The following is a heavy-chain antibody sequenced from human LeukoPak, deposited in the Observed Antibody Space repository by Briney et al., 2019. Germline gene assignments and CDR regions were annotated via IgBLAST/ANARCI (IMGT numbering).Heavy chain of an antibody. Sequence: MPGGSLRLSCAASGFTFSSYSMNWVRQAPGKGLEWVSSISSSSRYIYYADSVKGRFTISRDNAKNSLYLQMNSLRAEDTAVYYCARRTSYDSSGYWRGNYYSMDVWGKGTTVTVSS. D-gene: IGHD3-22*01. J-gene: IGHJ6*03. V-gene: IGHV3-21*01. CDR1: GFTFSSYS. CDR3: ARRTSYDSSGYWRGNYYSMDV. CDR2: ISSSSRYI.